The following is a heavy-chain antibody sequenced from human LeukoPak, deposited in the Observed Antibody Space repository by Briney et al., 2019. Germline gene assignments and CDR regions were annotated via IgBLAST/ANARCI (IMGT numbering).Heavy chain of an antibody. D-gene: IGHD3-10*01. Sequence: GRSLRLSCAASGFTFSSYGMHWVRQAPGKGLEWVAVIWYDGSNKYYADSVKGRFTISRDNSKNTLYLQMNSLRAEDTAVYYCARDLLWFGEFPTTGGMDVWGQGTTVTVSS. CDR2: IWYDGSNK. V-gene: IGHV3-33*01. CDR1: GFTFSSYG. J-gene: IGHJ6*02. CDR3: ARDLLWFGEFPTTGGMDV.